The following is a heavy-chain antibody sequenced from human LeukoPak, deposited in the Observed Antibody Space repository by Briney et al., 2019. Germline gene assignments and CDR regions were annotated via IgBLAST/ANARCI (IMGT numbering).Heavy chain of an antibody. CDR2: INPSGGIT. CDR1: GYTFTSYY. V-gene: IGHV1-46*01. Sequence: ASVKVSCKASGYTFTSYYMHSVRQAPGQGLEWMGIINPSGGITSYAQKFQGRVTMTRDTSTSTVYMELSSLRSEDTAVYYCASSPPKWSSSWDDAFDIWGQGTMVTVSS. CDR3: ASSPPKWSSSWDDAFDI. D-gene: IGHD6-13*01. J-gene: IGHJ3*02.